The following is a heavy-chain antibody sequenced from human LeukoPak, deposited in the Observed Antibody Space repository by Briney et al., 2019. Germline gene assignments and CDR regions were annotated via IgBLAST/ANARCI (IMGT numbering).Heavy chain of an antibody. D-gene: IGHD6-19*01. CDR2: IIPILGIA. CDR1: GGTFSSYA. J-gene: IGHJ1*01. V-gene: IGHV1-69*04. CDR3: AAAPGSSGWYIGSYFQH. Sequence: GASVKVSCKASGGTFSSYAVSWVRQAPEQGLEWMGRIIPILGIANYAQKFQGTVTITADKSTSTAYMELSSLRAEDTAVYYCAAAPGSSGWYIGSYFQHWGQGTLVTVSS.